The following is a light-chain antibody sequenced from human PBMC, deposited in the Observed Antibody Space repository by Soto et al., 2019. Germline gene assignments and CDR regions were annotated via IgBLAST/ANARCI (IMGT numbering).Light chain of an antibody. V-gene: IGLV2-14*01. CDR2: EVT. CDR3: SSYTTNSPPVV. CDR1: SGDIGSYTY. J-gene: IGLJ2*01. Sequence: QSALTQPASVSGSPGQSITISCTGTSGDIGSYTYVSWYQQYPGKAPKLLISEVTNRPSGVSNRFSGSKSGNTASLTISGLQAEDEAHYYCSSYTTNSPPVVFGGGTKVTGL.